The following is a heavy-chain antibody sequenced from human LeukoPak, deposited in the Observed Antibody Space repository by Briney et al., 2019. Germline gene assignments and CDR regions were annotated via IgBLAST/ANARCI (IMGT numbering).Heavy chain of an antibody. CDR1: GFTFSSYS. J-gene: IGHJ4*02. D-gene: IGHD3-9*01. CDR3: ARDIRRYFDSARPFDY. Sequence: PGGSLRLSCAASGFTFSSYSMNWVRQAPGKGLEWVSYISSSSSTIYYADSVKGRFTISRDNAKNSLYLQMNSLRAEDTAVYYCARDIRRYFDSARPFDYWGQGTLVTVSS. V-gene: IGHV3-48*04. CDR2: ISSSSSTI.